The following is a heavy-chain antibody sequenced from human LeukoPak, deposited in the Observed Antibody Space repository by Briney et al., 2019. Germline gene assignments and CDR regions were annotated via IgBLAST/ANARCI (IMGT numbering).Heavy chain of an antibody. D-gene: IGHD3-16*02. J-gene: IGHJ5*01. V-gene: IGHV3-21*01. CDR1: GFIFGDYS. Sequence: PGGPLRLSCAASGFIFGDYSMTWVRQAPGKGLEWVSAISSSSSYIYYVDSVKGRFTISRDNAKNSLYLQMNSLRAEDTAVYYCVREPVRLGELSFDSWGQGTLVTVSP. CDR2: ISSSSSYI. CDR3: VREPVRLGELSFDS.